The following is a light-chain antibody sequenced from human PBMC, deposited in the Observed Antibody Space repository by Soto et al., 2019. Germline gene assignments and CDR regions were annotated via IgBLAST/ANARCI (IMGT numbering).Light chain of an antibody. J-gene: IGLJ2*01. CDR2: DII. Sequence: QSVLTQPRSVSGSPGQSVAISCTGTSNDVGGYDFVSWYQQHPGKAPKLIIFDIIKRPSGVPDRFSGSKSGNTASLTISGLQADDEADYYCCSYAGSYTLIFGGGTQLTVL. CDR3: CSYAGSYTLI. V-gene: IGLV2-11*01. CDR1: SNDVGGYDF.